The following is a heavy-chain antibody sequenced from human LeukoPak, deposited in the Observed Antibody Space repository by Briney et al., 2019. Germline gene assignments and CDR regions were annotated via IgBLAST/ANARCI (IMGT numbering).Heavy chain of an antibody. CDR2: IYHSGST. CDR1: GTSISSGGYY. J-gene: IGHJ6*03. V-gene: IGHV4-31*03. D-gene: IGHD6-13*01. CDR3: ARYQSRIAAGRAMDV. Sequence: SQTLSLTCTVSGTSISSGGYYSSWIRHHPGKSLEWIWYIYHSGSTNYNPSLKSRVTISVDTSENQFSLSLTSVTAADAAVYYCARYQSRIAAGRAMDVWGKGTTVTVSS.